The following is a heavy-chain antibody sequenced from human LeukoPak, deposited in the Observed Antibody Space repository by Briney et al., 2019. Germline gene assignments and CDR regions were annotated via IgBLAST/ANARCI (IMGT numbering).Heavy chain of an antibody. J-gene: IGHJ5*02. D-gene: IGHD2-15*01. CDR2: IWYGGSNK. V-gene: IGHV3-33*01. CDR1: GFTFSSNG. Sequence: GRSLRLSCAASGFTFSSNGMHWVRQAPGKGLEWVAVIWYGGSNKYYADSVKGRFTISRDNSKNTLYLQMNSLRAEDTAVYYCARDRDCSGGSCYIKFDPWGQGTLVTVSS. CDR3: ARDRDCSGGSCYIKFDP.